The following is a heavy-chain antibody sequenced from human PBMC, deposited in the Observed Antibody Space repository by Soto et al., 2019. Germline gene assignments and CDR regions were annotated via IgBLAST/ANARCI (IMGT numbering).Heavy chain of an antibody. CDR1: GGSISSGGYS. J-gene: IGHJ6*02. Sequence: SETLSLTCAVSGGSISSGGYSWSWIRQPPGKGLEWIGYIYHSGSTYYNPSLKSRVTISVDRSKNQFSLKLSSVTAADTAVYYCARSRVVLVPAANYDILTGYGLYYYYGMDVWGQGTTVTVS. CDR3: ARSRVVLVPAANYDILTGYGLYYYYGMDV. V-gene: IGHV4-30-2*01. CDR2: IYHSGST. D-gene: IGHD3-9*01.